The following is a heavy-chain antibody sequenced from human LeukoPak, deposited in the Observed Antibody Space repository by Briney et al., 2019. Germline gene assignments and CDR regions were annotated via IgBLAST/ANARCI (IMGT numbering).Heavy chain of an antibody. V-gene: IGHV3-11*01. D-gene: IGHD1-26*01. Sequence: GGSLRLSCAASGFTFSDYYMSWIRQAPGKGLEWVSYISSSGSTIYYADSVKGRFTIFRDNAKNSLYLQMNSLRAEDTAVYYCAREGDLELLRPFDYWGQGTLVTVSS. J-gene: IGHJ4*02. CDR2: ISSSGSTI. CDR1: GFTFSDYY. CDR3: AREGDLELLRPFDY.